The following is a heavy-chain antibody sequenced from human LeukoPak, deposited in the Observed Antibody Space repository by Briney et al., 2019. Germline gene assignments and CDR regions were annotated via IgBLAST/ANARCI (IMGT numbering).Heavy chain of an antibody. CDR2: ISASGGST. D-gene: IGHD2-2*01. J-gene: IGHJ4*02. Sequence: GGSLRLSCAASGFTFTNYAMSWVRQAPGKGLEWVSAISASGGSTYYADSVKGRFTISRDNSKNTLYLQMNGLRAEDTAVYYCAKGSRDIVVAPASSDYWGQGPLVTVSS. CDR1: GFTFTNYA. V-gene: IGHV3-23*01. CDR3: AKGSRDIVVAPASSDY.